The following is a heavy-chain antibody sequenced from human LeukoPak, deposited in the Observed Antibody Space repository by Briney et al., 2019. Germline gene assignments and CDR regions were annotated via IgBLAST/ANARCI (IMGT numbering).Heavy chain of an antibody. D-gene: IGHD2-15*01. Sequence: SETLSLTCTVSGGSISGYYWSWIRQPPRKGLEWIGHIYYSGNTNYNPSLKSRVTISVDTSKNQFSLKLSSVTAADTAVYYCARESTPQYWGQGTLVTVSS. V-gene: IGHV4-59*01. CDR3: ARESTPQY. J-gene: IGHJ4*02. CDR1: GGSISGYY. CDR2: IYYSGNT.